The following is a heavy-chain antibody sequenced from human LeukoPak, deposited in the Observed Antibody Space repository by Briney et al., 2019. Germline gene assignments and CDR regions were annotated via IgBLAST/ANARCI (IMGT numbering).Heavy chain of an antibody. J-gene: IGHJ6*03. V-gene: IGHV3-30*01. CDR3: ARDLEYYYYYYMDV. CDR1: GFIFSSYA. Sequence: PGGSLRLSCEASGFIFSSYAMHWVRQAPGERLEWVAVISHDGSNKYYADSVKGRFTISRDNSKNTLHLQMNSLRTEDTAVYYCARDLEYYYYYYMDVWGEGTTVTVS. CDR2: ISHDGSNK.